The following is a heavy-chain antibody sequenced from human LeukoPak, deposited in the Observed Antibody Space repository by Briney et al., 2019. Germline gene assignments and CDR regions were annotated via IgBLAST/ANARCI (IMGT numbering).Heavy chain of an antibody. D-gene: IGHD1-14*01. CDR2: LYSDGNT. CDR3: ARGVEPLAANTLAY. Sequence: GSLRLSCAASGFTVTTNDMTWVRQAPGKGLEWVSVLYSDGNTKYVDSVQGRFTISRDNSKNTLYLEMNSLSPDDTAVYYCARGVEPLAANTLAYWGQGTLVTVSS. V-gene: IGHV3-53*01. J-gene: IGHJ4*02. CDR1: GFTVTTND.